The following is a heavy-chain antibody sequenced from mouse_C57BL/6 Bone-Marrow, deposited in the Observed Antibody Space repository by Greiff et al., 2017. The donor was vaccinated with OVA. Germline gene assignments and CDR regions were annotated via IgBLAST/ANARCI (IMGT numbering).Heavy chain of an antibody. CDR1: GFTFSSYG. D-gene: IGHD3-2*02. V-gene: IGHV5-6*01. CDR2: ISSGGSYT. J-gene: IGHJ2*01. CDR3: ARNGRQLSLPSFDY. Sequence: EVKLMESGGDLVKPGGSLKLSCAASGFTFSSYGMSWVRQTPDKRLEWVATISSGGSYTYYPDSVKGRFTISGDNATNTLYLHMSSLKSEDTAMYYCARNGRQLSLPSFDYWGQGTTLTVSS.